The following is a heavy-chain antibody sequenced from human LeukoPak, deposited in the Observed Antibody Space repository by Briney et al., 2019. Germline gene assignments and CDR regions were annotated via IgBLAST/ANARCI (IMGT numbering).Heavy chain of an antibody. Sequence: GGSLRLSCAASGFTLSSYGMSWVRQAPGKGLEWVSGMSGFGGRAYYAESVKGRFTISRDNSKNTLYLQMNSLRAEDTAVYYCAKRFGSDNNYYTDYWGQGTLVTVSS. CDR2: MSGFGGRA. D-gene: IGHD6-19*01. CDR3: AKRFGSDNNYYTDY. V-gene: IGHV3-23*01. J-gene: IGHJ4*02. CDR1: GFTLSSYG.